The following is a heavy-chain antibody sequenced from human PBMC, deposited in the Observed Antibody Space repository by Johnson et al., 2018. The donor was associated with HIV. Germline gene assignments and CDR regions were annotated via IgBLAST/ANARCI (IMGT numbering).Heavy chain of an antibody. J-gene: IGHJ3*02. V-gene: IGHV3-30*14. D-gene: IGHD4-17*01. CDR1: GFTFSSYA. CDR2: ISYDGSKK. Sequence: VQLVESGGGVVQPGRSMRLSCAASGFTFSSYAMHWVRQAPGKGLEWVAVISYDGSKKYYADSVKGRFTISRDNSKNTLSLQMKSLRVEDTAVYYCARYGALTTRGAFDIWGQGTMVTVSS. CDR3: ARYGALTTRGAFDI.